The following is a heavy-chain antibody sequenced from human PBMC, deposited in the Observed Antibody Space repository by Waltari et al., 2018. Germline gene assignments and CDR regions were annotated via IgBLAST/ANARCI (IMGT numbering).Heavy chain of an antibody. CDR2: VHYSGST. D-gene: IGHD4-4*01. CDR3: AREYSSFEY. CDR1: GGSISTYY. V-gene: IGHV4-59*01. J-gene: IGHJ4*02. Sequence: QVQLQESGPGLVKPSETLSLTCTVSGGSISTYYWHWIRQPPGKGLEWIGYVHYSGSTSYNPSLKSRMTISMDTSKNQFSLRLSSVTAADTAVYYCAREYSSFEYWGQGTLVTVSS.